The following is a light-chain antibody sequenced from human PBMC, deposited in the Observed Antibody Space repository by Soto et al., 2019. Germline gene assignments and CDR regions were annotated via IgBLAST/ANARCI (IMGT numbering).Light chain of an antibody. Sequence: EIVLTQSPGTLSLSPGERATLSCRASQSISGNYLAWYQQKPGQAPRLLIYGASNRATGIPERFSGSGSGTYFTLTISRLEPQYSAMYYCQQYVISVTFGQGTRLEIK. V-gene: IGKV3-20*01. J-gene: IGKJ5*01. CDR2: GAS. CDR3: QQYVISVT. CDR1: QSISGNY.